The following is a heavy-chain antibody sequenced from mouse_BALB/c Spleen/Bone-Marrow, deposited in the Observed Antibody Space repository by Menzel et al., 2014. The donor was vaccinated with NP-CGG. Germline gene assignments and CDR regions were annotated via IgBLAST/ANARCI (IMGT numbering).Heavy chain of an antibody. Sequence: VQLQQSGAELVKPGASVKLSCKASGYTFTSYYMYWVKQRPGQGLEWIGEITPSNGDTNFNEKFKSKATLTVDKSSSTAYMQLSSLTSEDSAVHYCSREGAYWGQGTLVTVSA. CDR1: GYTFTSYY. V-gene: IGHV1S81*02. CDR2: ITPSNGDT. J-gene: IGHJ3*01. CDR3: SREGAY.